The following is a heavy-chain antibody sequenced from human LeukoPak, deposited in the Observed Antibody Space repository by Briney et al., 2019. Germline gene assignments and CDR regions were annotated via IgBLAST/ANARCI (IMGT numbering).Heavy chain of an antibody. CDR3: ARPMAGSGGYYYYDMDV. V-gene: IGHV5-10-1*01. D-gene: IGHD2-8*01. Sequence: GEPLKISCKGSGYSFTSYWISWGRQMPGKGLEWMGSIDPSDSYTNYSPSFQGHVTISADKSISTAYLQWSSLKASDTATYYCARPMAGSGGYYYYDMDVWGQGTTVTVSS. CDR2: IDPSDSYT. CDR1: GYSFTSYW. J-gene: IGHJ6*02.